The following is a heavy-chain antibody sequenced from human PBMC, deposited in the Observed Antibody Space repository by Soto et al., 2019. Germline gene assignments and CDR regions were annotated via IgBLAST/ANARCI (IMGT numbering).Heavy chain of an antibody. CDR2: IYYSGST. CDR3: ARAPTYSSSSYYCYGMDV. J-gene: IGHJ6*02. D-gene: IGHD6-6*01. V-gene: IGHV4-59*01. Sequence: QVQLQESGPGLVKPSETLCLTCTVSGGSISSYYWSWIRQPPGKGLEWIGYIYYSGSTNYNPSLKSRVTISVDTSKNQFSLKLSSVTAADTAVYYCARAPTYSSSSYYCYGMDVWGQGTTVTVSS. CDR1: GGSISSYY.